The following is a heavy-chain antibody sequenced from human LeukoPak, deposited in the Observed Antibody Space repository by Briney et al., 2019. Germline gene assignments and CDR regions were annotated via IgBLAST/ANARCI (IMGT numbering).Heavy chain of an antibody. J-gene: IGHJ4*02. CDR1: GGSISSYY. D-gene: IGHD1-26*01. Sequence: SETLSLTCTVSGGSISSYYWSWIRQPPGKGLEWIGYIYYSGSTNYNPSLKSRVTISVDTSKNQFSLKLSSVTAADTAVYYCARDRSGSFDYWGQRTLVTVSS. CDR2: IYYSGST. V-gene: IGHV4-59*01. CDR3: ARDRSGSFDY.